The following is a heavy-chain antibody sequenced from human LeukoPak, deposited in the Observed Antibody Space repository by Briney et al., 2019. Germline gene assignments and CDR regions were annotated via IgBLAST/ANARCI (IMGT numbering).Heavy chain of an antibody. CDR1: GYTFTSYG. J-gene: IGHJ4*02. D-gene: IGHD3-3*01. CDR2: ISAYNGNT. Sequence: SVKVSCKASGYTFTSYGISWVRQAPGQGLEWMGWISAYNGNTNYAQKLQGRVTMTTDTSTSTAYMELRSLRSDDTAVYYCVRVRRITIFGVVIEGFADYWGQRTLVTVSS. V-gene: IGHV1-18*01. CDR3: VRVRRITIFGVVIEGFADY.